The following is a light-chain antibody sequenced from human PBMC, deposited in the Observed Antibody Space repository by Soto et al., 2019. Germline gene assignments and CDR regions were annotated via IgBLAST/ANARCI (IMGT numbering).Light chain of an antibody. CDR1: SSNIGGNS. CDR2: DDN. V-gene: IGLV1-51*01. J-gene: IGLJ1*01. CDR3: GSWDSSLSADV. Sequence: QSVLTQPPSVSAAPGQKVTISCSGSSSNIGGNSVSWYQQLPGTAPKLLIYDDNKRPSGIPGRFSGSKSGTSATLGITGFQTGDEADYYCGSWDSSLSADVFGTGTKGTVL.